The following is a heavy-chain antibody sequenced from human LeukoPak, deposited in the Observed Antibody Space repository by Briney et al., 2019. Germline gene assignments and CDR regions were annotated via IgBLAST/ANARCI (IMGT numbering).Heavy chain of an antibody. V-gene: IGHV1-8*01. CDR1: GYTFTSYD. Sequence: ASVKVSCKASGYTFTSYDINWVRQATGQGLEWMGWMNPNSGNTGYAQKFQGRVTMTRNTSVSTAYMELSSLRAEDTAVYYCAKESRVGYRDYGGYDYWGQGTLVTVSS. CDR2: MNPNSGNT. CDR3: AKESRVGYRDYGGYDY. D-gene: IGHD4/OR15-4a*01. J-gene: IGHJ4*02.